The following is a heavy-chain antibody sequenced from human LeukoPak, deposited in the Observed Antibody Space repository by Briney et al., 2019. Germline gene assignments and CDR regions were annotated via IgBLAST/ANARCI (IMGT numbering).Heavy chain of an antibody. CDR3: ARDRNTDFWSGYYTNYFDY. Sequence: GGSLRLSCAASGFTFSNYAMSWVRQAPGKGLEWVANIKQDGSEKYYVDSVKGRFTISRDNAKNSLHLQMNSLRAEDTAVYYCARDRNTDFWSGYYTNYFDYWGQGTLVTVSS. V-gene: IGHV3-7*01. CDR2: IKQDGSEK. CDR1: GFTFSNYA. D-gene: IGHD3-3*01. J-gene: IGHJ4*02.